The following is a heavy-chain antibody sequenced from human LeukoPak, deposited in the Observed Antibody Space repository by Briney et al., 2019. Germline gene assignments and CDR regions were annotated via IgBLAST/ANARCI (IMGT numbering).Heavy chain of an antibody. CDR3: AKGTSLGYYYDSSVDY. CDR2: ISWNSDTI. CDR1: GFTFDDYA. Sequence: PGGSLRLSCTTSGFTFDDYAMHWVRQTPGKGLEWVARISWNSDTIGYADSVLGRFTISRDNARNSLYLQMDSLRTEDTALYYCAKGTSLGYYYDSSVDYWGQGTLVTVSS. D-gene: IGHD3-22*01. J-gene: IGHJ4*02. V-gene: IGHV3-9*01.